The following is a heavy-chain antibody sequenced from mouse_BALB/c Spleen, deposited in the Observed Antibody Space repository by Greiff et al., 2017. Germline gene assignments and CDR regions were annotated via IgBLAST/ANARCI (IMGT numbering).Heavy chain of an antibody. CDR1: GYTFTSYY. J-gene: IGHJ3*01. CDR2: INPSNGGT. Sequence: VKLMESGAELVKPGASVKLSCKASGYTFTSYYMYWVKQRPGQGLEWIGEINPSNGGTNFNEKFKSKATLTVDKSSSTAYMQLSSLTSEDSAVYYCTRSDGNWGQGTLVTVSA. CDR3: TRSDGN. D-gene: IGHD2-1*01. V-gene: IGHV1S81*02.